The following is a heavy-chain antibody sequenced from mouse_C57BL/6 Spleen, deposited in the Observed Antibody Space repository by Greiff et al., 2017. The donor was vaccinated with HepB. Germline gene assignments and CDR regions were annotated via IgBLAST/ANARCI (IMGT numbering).Heavy chain of an antibody. CDR2: INPNNGGT. J-gene: IGHJ3*01. Sequence: EVQLQQSGPELVKPGASVKISCKASGYTFTDYYMNWVKQSHGKSLEWIGDINPNNGGTSYNQKFKGKATLTVDKSSSTAYMELRSLTSEDSAVYYCARPSSTMVTGGAWFAYWGQGTLVTVSA. V-gene: IGHV1-26*01. D-gene: IGHD2-2*01. CDR3: ARPSSTMVTGGAWFAY. CDR1: GYTFTDYY.